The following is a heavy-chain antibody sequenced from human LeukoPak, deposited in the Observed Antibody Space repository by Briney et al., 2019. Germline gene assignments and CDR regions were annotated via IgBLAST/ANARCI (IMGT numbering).Heavy chain of an antibody. CDR1: GFTFSSYA. CDR3: AKGQYYDYVWGSSSFFL. V-gene: IGHV3-23*01. J-gene: IGHJ4*02. Sequence: GSLRLSCAASGFTFSSYAMSWVRQAPGKGLEWVSAISGSGGSTYYADSVKGRFTISRDNSKNTLYLQMNSLRAEGTAVYYCAKGQYYDYVWGSSSFFLWGQGTLVTVSS. D-gene: IGHD3-16*01. CDR2: ISGSGGST.